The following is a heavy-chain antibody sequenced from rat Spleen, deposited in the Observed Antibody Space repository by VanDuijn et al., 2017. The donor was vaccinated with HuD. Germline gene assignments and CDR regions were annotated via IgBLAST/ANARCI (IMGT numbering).Heavy chain of an antibody. CDR2: ITDTGGST. V-gene: IGHV5-31*01. CDR1: GFTFNNYW. J-gene: IGHJ2*01. D-gene: IGHD1-11*01. Sequence: EVQLVESGGGLVQPGRSLKLSCVASGFTFNNYWMTWIRQGPGKGLEWVASITDTGGSTYYPDSVKGRVTISRVNAKRTLYLQMNSLRSADTATYYCTAGGGDWDYWGQGVVVTVSS. CDR3: TAGGGDWDY.